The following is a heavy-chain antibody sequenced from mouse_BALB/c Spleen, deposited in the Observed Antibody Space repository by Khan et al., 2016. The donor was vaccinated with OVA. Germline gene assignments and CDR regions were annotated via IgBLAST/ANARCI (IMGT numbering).Heavy chain of an antibody. CDR2: IWSDGTT. D-gene: IGHD2-10*01. CDR3: ARQPYYHYYIMDY. Sequence: VQLVESGPGLVAPSQSLSITCTIPGFSLTDYGIHWVRQPPGKGLEWLVVIWSDGTTTYNSALKSRLSISKDNSKSQVFLKMNRLQTDDTAMYYCARQPYYHYYIMDYWGQGTSVTVSS. V-gene: IGHV2-6-1*01. CDR1: GFSLTDYG. J-gene: IGHJ4*01.